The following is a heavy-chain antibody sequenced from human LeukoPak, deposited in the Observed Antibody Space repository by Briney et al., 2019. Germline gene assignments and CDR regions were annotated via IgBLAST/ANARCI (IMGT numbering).Heavy chain of an antibody. D-gene: IGHD2-2*01. CDR2: VSGSGGTT. CDR1: GFSFNRFA. J-gene: IGHJ4*02. CDR3: ASFIVVVPAAISDY. V-gene: IGHV3-23*01. Sequence: GGSLRLSCVASGFSFNRFAMSWVRHAPGKGLEWVSSVSGSGGTTWHAESVKGRFTISKDNSKNTLYLQMNSLRAEDTAVYYCASFIVVVPAAISDYWGQGTLVTVSS.